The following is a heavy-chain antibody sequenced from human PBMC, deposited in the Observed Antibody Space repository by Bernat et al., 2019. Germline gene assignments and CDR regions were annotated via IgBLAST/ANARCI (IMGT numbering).Heavy chain of an antibody. J-gene: IGHJ3*02. V-gene: IGHV3-74*01. Sequence: EVQLVESGGGLVQPGGSLRVSCAASGFSFSSYWMHWVRQAPGEGLVWVSCINGDGVRTRDADSVKGRFTISRDNAKDTLYLQMNSLRAEDTAVYYCARGRASAWTDDAFDIWGQGTVVTVSS. CDR2: INGDGVRT. D-gene: IGHD6-19*01. CDR1: GFSFSSYW. CDR3: ARGRASAWTDDAFDI.